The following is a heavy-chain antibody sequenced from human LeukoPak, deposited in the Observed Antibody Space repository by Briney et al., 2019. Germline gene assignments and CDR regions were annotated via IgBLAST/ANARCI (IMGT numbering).Heavy chain of an antibody. CDR3: ASQFGH. D-gene: IGHD3-10*01. J-gene: IGHJ4*02. CDR1: GFTFSSYA. CDR2: ISSNGGST. Sequence: PGGSLRLSCAASGFTFSSYAMHWVRQAPGKGLEYVSAISSNGGSTYYANSVKGRFTISRDNSKNTLYLQMGSLRAEDMAVYYCASQFGHWGQGTLVTVSS. V-gene: IGHV3-64*01.